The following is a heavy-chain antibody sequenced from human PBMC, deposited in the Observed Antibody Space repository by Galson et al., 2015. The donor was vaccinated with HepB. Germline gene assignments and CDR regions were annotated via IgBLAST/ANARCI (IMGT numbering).Heavy chain of an antibody. CDR1: GFTVSSNY. CDR3: ARDYLLGTTIAYDY. Sequence: SLRLSCAASGFTVSSNYMSWVRQAPGKGLEWVSVIYSGGSTYYADSVKGRFTISRDNSKNTLYLQMNSLRAEDTAVYYCARDYLLGTTIAYDYWGQGTLVTVSS. J-gene: IGHJ4*02. CDR2: IYSGGST. V-gene: IGHV3-53*01. D-gene: IGHD1-7*01.